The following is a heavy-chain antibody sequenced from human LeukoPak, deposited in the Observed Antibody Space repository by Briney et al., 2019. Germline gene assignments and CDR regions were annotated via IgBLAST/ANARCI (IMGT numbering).Heavy chain of an antibody. CDR3: ARDRRAVLRYFDWSNAALDY. CDR1: GYTFTGYY. Sequence: ASVKVSCKASGYTFTGYYMHWVRQAPGQGLEWMGWINPNSGGTNYAQKFQGRVTMTRDTSISTAYMELSRLRSDDTAVYYCARDRRAVLRYFDWSNAALDYWGQGTLVTVSS. CDR2: INPNSGGT. V-gene: IGHV1-2*02. J-gene: IGHJ4*02. D-gene: IGHD3-9*01.